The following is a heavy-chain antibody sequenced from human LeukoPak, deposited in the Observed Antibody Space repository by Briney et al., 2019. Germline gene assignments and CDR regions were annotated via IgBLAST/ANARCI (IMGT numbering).Heavy chain of an antibody. D-gene: IGHD6-19*01. V-gene: IGHV4-39*07. CDR2: INHSGST. CDR1: GGSISSSSYY. J-gene: IGHJ4*02. CDR3: ARGKQWLAIDY. Sequence: SETLSLTCTVSGGSISSSSYYWGWIRQPPGKGLEWIGEINHSGSTNYNPSLKSRVTISVDTSKNQFSLKLSSVTAADTAVYYCARGKQWLAIDYWGQGTLVTVSS.